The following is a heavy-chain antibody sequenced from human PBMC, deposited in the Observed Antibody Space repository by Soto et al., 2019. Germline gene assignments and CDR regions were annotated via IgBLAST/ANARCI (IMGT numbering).Heavy chain of an antibody. CDR3: AREGDGTLYYYYYGMDV. Sequence: ASVKVSCKSSGYTFTSYCISWVRQAPGQGLEWMGWISAYNGNTNYAQKLQGRVTMTTDTSTSTAYMELRSLRSDDTAVYYCAREGDGTLYYYYYGMDVWGQGTTVTVSS. V-gene: IGHV1-18*01. CDR2: ISAYNGNT. CDR1: GYTFTSYC. J-gene: IGHJ6*02. D-gene: IGHD1-1*01.